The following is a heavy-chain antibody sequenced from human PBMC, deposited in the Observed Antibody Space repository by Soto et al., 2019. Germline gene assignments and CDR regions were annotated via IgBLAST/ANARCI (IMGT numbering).Heavy chain of an antibody. Sequence: ASVKVSCKAAGYTFSDFDINWLRQAAGQGPEWMGWMNAKSGDTFSAQRLQGKFNMTWDTSLSTAYMEVGSLTSDDAAIYYCARGNPFNYAGFDVWGQGTTVTVSS. D-gene: IGHD3-16*01. J-gene: IGHJ6*02. V-gene: IGHV1-8*01. CDR3: ARGNPFNYAGFDV. CDR2: MNAKSGDT. CDR1: GYTFSDFD.